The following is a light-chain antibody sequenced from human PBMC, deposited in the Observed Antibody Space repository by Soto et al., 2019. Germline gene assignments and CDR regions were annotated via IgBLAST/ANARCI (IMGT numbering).Light chain of an antibody. CDR3: QQYNSYSPT. CDR1: QSISSW. CDR2: DAS. V-gene: IGKV1-5*01. J-gene: IGKJ4*01. Sequence: DIQMTQSPSTLSASVGDRVTITCRASQSISSWLAWCQQKPGKAPKLLIYDASSLESGVPSRFSGSGSGTEFTLTISSLQPDDFATYYCQQYNSYSPTFGGGTKVEIK.